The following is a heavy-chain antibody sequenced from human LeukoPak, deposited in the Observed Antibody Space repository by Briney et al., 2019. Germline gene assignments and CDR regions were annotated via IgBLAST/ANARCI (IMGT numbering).Heavy chain of an antibody. Sequence: SVKVSCKASGGTFSSYAISWVRQAPGQGLEWMGGIIPIFGTANYAQKFQGRVTITADESTSTAHMELRSLRSDDTAVYYCARDRSGSYLRYWGQGTLVTVSS. J-gene: IGHJ4*02. CDR3: ARDRSGSYLRY. CDR2: IIPIFGTA. V-gene: IGHV1-69*01. CDR1: GGTFSSYA. D-gene: IGHD3-10*01.